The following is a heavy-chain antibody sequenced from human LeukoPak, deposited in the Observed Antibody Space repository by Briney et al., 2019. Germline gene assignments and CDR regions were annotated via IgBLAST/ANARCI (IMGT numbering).Heavy chain of an antibody. J-gene: IGHJ2*01. D-gene: IGHD5-18*01. Sequence: PGGSLGLTCAASGFSSSIYAMSWARQAPGKGLECVSPIGGSDSFTYYADSVQGRFTSSRDNSKNTLYLQMNSLRAEDTALYYCAKDADTATIIYWYFDLGGRGTLVTVS. CDR2: IGGSDSFT. CDR1: GFSSSIYA. CDR3: AKDADTATIIYWYFDL. V-gene: IGHV3-23*01.